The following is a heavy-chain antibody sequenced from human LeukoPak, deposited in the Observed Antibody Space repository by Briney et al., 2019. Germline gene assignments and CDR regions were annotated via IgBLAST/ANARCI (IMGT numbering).Heavy chain of an antibody. CDR3: ARQAGEGIYYFDY. CDR1: GDGFTHYR. Sequence: GGGLQSSSNGPGDGFTHYRIGCWRRMPGKGGEWRGIIYPGGSDTRYSPSFQGRVTISADKSMTTDYLQWSSLRASDTAMYYCARQAGEGIYYFDYWGQGTLVTVSS. D-gene: IGHD7-27*01. V-gene: IGHV5-51*01. CDR2: IYPGGSDT. J-gene: IGHJ4*02.